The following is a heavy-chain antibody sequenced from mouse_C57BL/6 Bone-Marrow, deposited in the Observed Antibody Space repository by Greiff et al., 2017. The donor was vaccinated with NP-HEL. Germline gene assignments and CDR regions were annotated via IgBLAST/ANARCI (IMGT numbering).Heavy chain of an antibody. CDR1: GFTFTDYY. Sequence: EVKLVESGGGLVQPGASLRLSCAASGFTFTDYYMSWVRQPPGQAPEWLALIRNKANGYTTEYTASVKGRFTISRDNSQNILYLQMNTLLAEDIATYYCVKAPLYGNYVCFDYWGQGTTLTVSA. CDR3: VKAPLYGNYVCFDY. V-gene: IGHV7-4*01. CDR2: IRNKANGYTT. D-gene: IGHD2-1*01. J-gene: IGHJ2*01.